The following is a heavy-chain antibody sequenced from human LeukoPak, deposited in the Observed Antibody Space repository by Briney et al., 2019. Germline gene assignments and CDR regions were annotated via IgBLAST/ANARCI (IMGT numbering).Heavy chain of an antibody. CDR3: ATGRSYDVLTGYGIGWFDP. D-gene: IGHD3-9*01. Sequence: ASVKVSFKASGGTFSSETISWVRQAPGKGLEWMGGFDPEDGETIYAQKFQGRVTMTEDTSTDTAYMELSSLRSEDTAVYYCATGRSYDVLTGYGIGWFDPWGQGTLVTVSS. J-gene: IGHJ5*02. V-gene: IGHV1-24*01. CDR2: FDPEDGET. CDR1: GGTFSSET.